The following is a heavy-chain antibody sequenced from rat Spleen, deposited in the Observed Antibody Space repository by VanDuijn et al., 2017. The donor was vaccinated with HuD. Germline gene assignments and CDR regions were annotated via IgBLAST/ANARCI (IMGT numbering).Heavy chain of an antibody. D-gene: IGHD1-9*01. CDR2: ISYGDSSGHSGT. Sequence: EVQLVKSGGGLVQPGRSLKLSCAASGFTFSDYGVAWVRKAPTTVLEWVATISYGDSSGHSGTYYRDSVRGRFTISRDDAKSTLSLQMDSLRSEDTATYYCARRHYGYTDYFDYWGQGVMVTVSS. CDR3: ARRHYGYTDYFDY. CDR1: GFTFSDYG. J-gene: IGHJ2*01. V-gene: IGHV5-29*01.